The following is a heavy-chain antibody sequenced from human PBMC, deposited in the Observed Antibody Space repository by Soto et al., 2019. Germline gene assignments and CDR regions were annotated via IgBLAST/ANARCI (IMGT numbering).Heavy chain of an antibody. CDR1: GYTFTSYG. Sequence: ASVKVSCKASGYTFTSYGISWVRQAPGQGLEWMGWISAYNGNTNYAQKLQGRVTMTTDTSTSTAYMELRSLRSDDTAVYYCARGYDYIWGSYRPSDYWGQGTLVTVSS. CDR3: ARGYDYIWGSYRPSDY. D-gene: IGHD3-16*02. J-gene: IGHJ4*02. V-gene: IGHV1-18*01. CDR2: ISAYNGNT.